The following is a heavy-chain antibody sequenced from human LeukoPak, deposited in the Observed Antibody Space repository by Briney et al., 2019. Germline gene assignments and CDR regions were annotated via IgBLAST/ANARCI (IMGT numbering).Heavy chain of an antibody. V-gene: IGHV1-2*02. CDR2: INPNSGDT. J-gene: IGHJ6*02. CDR1: GYTFTGNY. D-gene: IGHD3-10*01. CDR3: ASISGSSYGVDV. Sequence: ASVTVSCKASGYTFTGNYMNWVRQAPGQGLEWMGWINPNSGDTNYPQKFQGRVTMTRDTSISTAYMELSSLESDDTAVYYCASISGSSYGVDVWGQGTTVTVSS.